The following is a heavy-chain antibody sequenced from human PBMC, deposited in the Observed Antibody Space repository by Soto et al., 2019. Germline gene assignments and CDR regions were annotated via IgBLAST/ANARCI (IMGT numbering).Heavy chain of an antibody. V-gene: IGHV1-8*01. CDR2: MNPNSGNT. Sequence: GASVTVSCQASGYTFTSYDINWVRQATGQGLEWMGWMNPNSGNTGYAQKFQGRVTMTRNTSISTAYMELSSLRSEDTAVYFCARGERQQQRDYWGQGTLVTVSS. D-gene: IGHD6-13*01. CDR1: GYTFTSYD. J-gene: IGHJ4*02. CDR3: ARGERQQQRDY.